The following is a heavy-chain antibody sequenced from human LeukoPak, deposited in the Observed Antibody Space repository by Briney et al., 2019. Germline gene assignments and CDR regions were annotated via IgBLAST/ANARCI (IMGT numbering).Heavy chain of an antibody. CDR2: IYYSGST. CDR3: ASSISSSLGYYYYMDV. V-gene: IGHV4-39*01. J-gene: IGHJ6*03. D-gene: IGHD6-6*01. CDR1: GGSISSGSYY. Sequence: SETLSLTCTVSGGSISSGSYYWSWIRQPPGKGLEWIGSIYYSGSTYYNPSLKSRVTISVDTSKNQFSLKLSSVTAADTAVYYCASSISSSLGYYYYMDVWGKGTTVTISS.